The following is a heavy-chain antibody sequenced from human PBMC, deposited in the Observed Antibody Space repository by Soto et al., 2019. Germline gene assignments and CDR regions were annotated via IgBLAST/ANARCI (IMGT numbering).Heavy chain of an antibody. V-gene: IGHV4-31*03. CDR3: ARVERGTATTVVDAFDI. J-gene: IGHJ3*02. D-gene: IGHD1-1*01. CDR1: GGSISSGGYY. Sequence: TLSLTCSVSGGSISSGGYYWSWIRQHPGKGLEWIGYMSYSGRTHYNPSLKSRVTISVDTSKNQFSLKMSSVTAADTALYYCARVERGTATTVVDAFDIWGPGTMVTVSS. CDR2: MSYSGRT.